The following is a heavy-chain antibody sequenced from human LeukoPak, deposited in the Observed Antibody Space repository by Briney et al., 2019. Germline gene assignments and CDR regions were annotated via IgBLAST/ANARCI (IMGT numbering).Heavy chain of an antibody. D-gene: IGHD5-12*01. J-gene: IGHJ6*03. Sequence: PGGSLRLACAPSVFSVGSNYMFWVRQAPGQALEWVSLIYSGGSTYYADSVKGRFTISRDNSKNTLYLQMNSLRAEDTAVYYCARDNSGYDWGGVDYYYYMDVWGKGTTVTVSS. V-gene: IGHV3-66*01. CDR1: VFSVGSNY. CDR2: IYSGGST. CDR3: ARDNSGYDWGGVDYYYYMDV.